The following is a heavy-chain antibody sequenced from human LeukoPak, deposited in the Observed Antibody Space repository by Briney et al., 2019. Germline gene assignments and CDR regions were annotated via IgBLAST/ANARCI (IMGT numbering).Heavy chain of an antibody. J-gene: IGHJ4*02. V-gene: IGHV2-70*11. CDR3: ARIRLVREGTYYFDY. Sequence: SGPTLVNPTQTLTLTCTFSGFSLSTSGMSVSWIRQPPRKALEWLARIDWDDDKYYSTSLLTRLTISKDTSKNQVVLTMTNMDPVDTATYYCARIRLVREGTYYFDYWGQGTLVTVSS. CDR1: GFSLSTSGMS. D-gene: IGHD1-26*01. CDR2: IDWDDDK.